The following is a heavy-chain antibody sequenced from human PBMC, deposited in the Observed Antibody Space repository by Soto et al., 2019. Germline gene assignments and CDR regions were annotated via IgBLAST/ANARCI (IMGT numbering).Heavy chain of an antibody. CDR3: ARGVYDSSGYYYP. D-gene: IGHD3-22*01. V-gene: IGHV3-48*03. CDR2: ISSSGGTI. Sequence: LRLSCAASGFPFSSYEMNWVRQAPGKGLECISYISSSGGTISYADSVKGRFTISRDNAKNSLYLQMNNLRAEDTAVYYCARGVYDSSGYYYPWGQGTLVTVSS. J-gene: IGHJ5*02. CDR1: GFPFSSYE.